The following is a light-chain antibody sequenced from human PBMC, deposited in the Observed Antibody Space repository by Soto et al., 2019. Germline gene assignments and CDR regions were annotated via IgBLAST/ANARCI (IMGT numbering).Light chain of an antibody. V-gene: IGKV3-11*01. J-gene: IGKJ4*01. CDR3: QQRSNWRVT. Sequence: EIVMTQSPATLSVSPGERVTLSCRASQSISSYLAWYQQRPGQPSRLLIYDASNRATGIPARFSGSGSGTDFTLTISSLEPEDIAVYYCQQRSNWRVTFGGGTKVDIK. CDR1: QSISSY. CDR2: DAS.